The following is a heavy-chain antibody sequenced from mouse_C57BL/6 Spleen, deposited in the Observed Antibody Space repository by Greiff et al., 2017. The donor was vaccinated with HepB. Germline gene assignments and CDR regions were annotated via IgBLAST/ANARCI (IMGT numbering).Heavy chain of an antibody. V-gene: IGHV1-4*01. J-gene: IGHJ4*01. Sequence: VQLQQSGAELARPGASVKMSCKASGYTFTSYTMHWVKQRPGQGLEWIGYINPSSGYTKYNQKFKDKATLTADKSSSTAYMQLSSLTSEDSAVYYCARRRYYGSNPFYYAMDYWGQGTSVTVSS. CDR2: INPSSGYT. CDR1: GYTFTSYT. CDR3: ARRRYYGSNPFYYAMDY. D-gene: IGHD1-1*01.